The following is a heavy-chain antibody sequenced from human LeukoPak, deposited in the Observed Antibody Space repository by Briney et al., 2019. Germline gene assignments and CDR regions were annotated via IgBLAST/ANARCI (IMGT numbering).Heavy chain of an antibody. Sequence: GGSLRLSCTASGFTFSSYWMTWVRQAPGKGLEGVANIQQDGSEKYYVDSVKGRFTISRDNAKNSLYLQMNSLRAEDTAVYYCAKCILTGYYKGYMDVWGKGTTVTISS. CDR1: GFTFSSYW. CDR2: IQQDGSEK. J-gene: IGHJ6*03. V-gene: IGHV3-7*03. D-gene: IGHD3-9*01. CDR3: AKCILTGYYKGYMDV.